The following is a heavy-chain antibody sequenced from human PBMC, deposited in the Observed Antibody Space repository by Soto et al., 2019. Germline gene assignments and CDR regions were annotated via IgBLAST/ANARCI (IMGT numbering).Heavy chain of an antibody. V-gene: IGHV1-18*01. CDR2: ISAYNGNT. Sequence: ASVKVSCKASGYTFTSYGISWVRQAPGQGLEWMGWISAYNGNTNYAQKLQGRVTMTTDTSTSTAYMELRSLRSDDTAVYYCARDLGVEIVVVPAAIPHNWFDPWGQGTLVTVSS. J-gene: IGHJ5*02. D-gene: IGHD2-2*01. CDR1: GYTFTSYG. CDR3: ARDLGVEIVVVPAAIPHNWFDP.